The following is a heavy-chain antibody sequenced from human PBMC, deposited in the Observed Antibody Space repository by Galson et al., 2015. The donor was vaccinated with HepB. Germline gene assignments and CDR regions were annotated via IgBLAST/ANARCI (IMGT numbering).Heavy chain of an antibody. D-gene: IGHD2-2*01. V-gene: IGHV3-30-3*01. CDR2: IPYDGSNK. CDR3: ARDSYCSSTSCYRYYYYYGMDV. CDR1: GFTFSSYA. Sequence: SLRLSCAASGFTFSSYAMHWVRQAPGKGLEWVAVIPYDGSNKYYADSVKGRFTISRDNSKNTLYLQMNSLRAEDTAVYYCARDSYCSSTSCYRYYYYYGMDVWGQGTTVTVSS. J-gene: IGHJ6*02.